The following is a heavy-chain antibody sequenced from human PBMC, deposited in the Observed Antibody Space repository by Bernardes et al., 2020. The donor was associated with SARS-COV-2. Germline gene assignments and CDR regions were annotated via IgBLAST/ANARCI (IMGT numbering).Heavy chain of an antibody. D-gene: IGHD1-26*01. V-gene: IGHV4-59*01. CDR2: IYYSGRT. Sequence: SETLSLTCTASGGSISSYYWSWIRQPPGKGLAWIGYIYYSGRTHYNPSLKSRVTIAVDTSKNQLSQKLSTVTAADTAVYYCAREKLLGYYYGMDVWGQGTTVTVS. CDR3: AREKLLGYYYGMDV. CDR1: GGSISSYY. J-gene: IGHJ6*02.